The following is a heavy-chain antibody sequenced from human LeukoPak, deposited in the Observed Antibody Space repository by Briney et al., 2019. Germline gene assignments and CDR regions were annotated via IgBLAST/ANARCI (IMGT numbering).Heavy chain of an antibody. Sequence: SETLSLTCTVSGGSISSYYWSWIRQPPGKGLEWIGRIYISGTTNYNSSLKSRITMSLDTSKNQLSLKLSSVTAADTAVYYCARDEAGRGYIDYWGQGTLVTVSS. CDR2: IYISGTT. CDR1: GGSISSYY. J-gene: IGHJ4*01. V-gene: IGHV4-4*07. D-gene: IGHD3-22*01. CDR3: ARDEAGRGYIDY.